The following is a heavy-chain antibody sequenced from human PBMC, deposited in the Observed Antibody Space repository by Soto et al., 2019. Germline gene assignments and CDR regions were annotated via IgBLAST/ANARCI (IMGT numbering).Heavy chain of an antibody. CDR1: GYTFTSYG. D-gene: IGHD3-3*01. Sequence: ASVKVSCKASGYTFTSYGISWVRQAPGQGLEWMGWISAYNGNTNYAQKLQGRVTMTTDTSTSTAYMELRSLRSDDTAVYYCARLPLHTYYDFWSGYYPGWFDPWGQGTLVIVSS. CDR2: ISAYNGNT. J-gene: IGHJ5*02. CDR3: ARLPLHTYYDFWSGYYPGWFDP. V-gene: IGHV1-18*04.